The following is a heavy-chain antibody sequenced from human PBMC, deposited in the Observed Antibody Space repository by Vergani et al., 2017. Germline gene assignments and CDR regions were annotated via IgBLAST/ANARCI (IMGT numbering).Heavy chain of an antibody. J-gene: IGHJ4*02. V-gene: IGHV4-34*01. CDR1: GGSFSDYY. CDR2: INHSGST. Sequence: QVQLQQWGAGLLKPSETLSLTCAVYGGSFSDYYWSWIRQPPGKGLEWIGEINHSGSTNYKPSLKSRVTMSIDTSKNQFSLKLTSVTAADTAVYYCATGAGPFDIWGQGTLVTVSS. CDR3: ATGAGPFDI. D-gene: IGHD7-27*01.